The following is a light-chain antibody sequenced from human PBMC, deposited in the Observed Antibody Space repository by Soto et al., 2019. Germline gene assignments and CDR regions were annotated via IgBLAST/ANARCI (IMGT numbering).Light chain of an antibody. J-gene: IGKJ1*01. Sequence: EIVLTQSPGTLSLSPGERATLSCRASQSVSSKYLAWYQQKPGQAPRLLIYGTSSGTPSRATGIPDRFSGSGSGTDFALTISGLEPEDFAVYYCQQYGDPPWTFGQGTKVDIK. CDR1: QSVSSKY. V-gene: IGKV3-20*01. CDR2: GTSSGTP. CDR3: QQYGDPPWT.